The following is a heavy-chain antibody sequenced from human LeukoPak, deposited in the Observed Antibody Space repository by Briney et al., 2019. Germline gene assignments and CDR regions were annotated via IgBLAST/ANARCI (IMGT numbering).Heavy chain of an antibody. D-gene: IGHD6-13*01. CDR3: AKSGSSSRDYMDV. CDR1: GFTFSNYA. CDR2: VGGSGGGT. V-gene: IGHV3-23*01. Sequence: GGSLRLSCAASGFTFSNYAMSWVRQAPGKGLEWVSLVGGSGGGTFYADSVKGRFTISRDNSKNTLYLEMNSLRADDTAVYYCAKSGSSSRDYMDVWGKGTTVTVS. J-gene: IGHJ6*03.